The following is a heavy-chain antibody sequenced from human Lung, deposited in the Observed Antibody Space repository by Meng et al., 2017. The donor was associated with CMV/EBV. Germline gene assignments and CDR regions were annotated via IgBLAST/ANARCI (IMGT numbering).Heavy chain of an antibody. CDR3: AKPVPYCGSTSCYDS. J-gene: IGHJ4*02. V-gene: IGHV3-23*03. Sequence: GFTFSSYAMSWVRQAPGKGLEWVSVISSDGGTAYYADSVRGRFTISRDASKNTLYLQMNSLRGEDTAVYYCAKPVPYCGSTSCYDSWGQGTLVTVSS. D-gene: IGHD2-2*01. CDR2: ISSDGGTA. CDR1: GFTFSSYA.